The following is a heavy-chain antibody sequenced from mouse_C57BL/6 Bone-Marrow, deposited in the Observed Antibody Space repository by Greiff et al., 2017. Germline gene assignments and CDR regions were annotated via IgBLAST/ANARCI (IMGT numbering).Heavy chain of an antibody. V-gene: IGHV14-4*01. CDR1: GFNIKDDY. Sequence: DVQLQESGAELVRPGASVKLSCTASGFNIKDDYMHWVKQRPEQGLEWIGWIDPENGDTEYASKFQGKATITADTSSNTAYLQLSSLTSDDTAVYYGTMGYYGSSPWYFGVWGTGTTVTVSS. CDR3: TMGYYGSSPWYFGV. J-gene: IGHJ1*03. CDR2: IDPENGDT. D-gene: IGHD1-1*01.